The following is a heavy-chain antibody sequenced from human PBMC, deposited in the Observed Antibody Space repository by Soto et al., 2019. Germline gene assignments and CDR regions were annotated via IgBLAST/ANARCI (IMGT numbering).Heavy chain of an antibody. CDR1: GYTFTSYD. D-gene: IGHD6-19*01. CDR3: ARGPHTNVGWPYYFES. V-gene: IGHV1-8*01. CDR2: MNPNSGNT. J-gene: IGHJ4*02. Sequence: ASMKVSCKASGYTFTSYDINWVRQATGQGLEWMGWMNPNSGNTGYAQKFQGRVTMTRNTSISTAYMELSSLRSEDTAVYYCARGPHTNVGWPYYFESWGQGVPVTVS.